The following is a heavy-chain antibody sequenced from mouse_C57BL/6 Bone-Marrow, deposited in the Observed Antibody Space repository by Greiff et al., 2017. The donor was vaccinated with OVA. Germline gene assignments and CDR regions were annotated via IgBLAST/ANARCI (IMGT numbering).Heavy chain of an antibody. CDR1: GFNIKDDY. CDR3: TTPFYYDYLYAMDY. CDR2: IDPENGDT. J-gene: IGHJ4*01. Sequence: VHVKQSGAELVRPGASVKLSCTASGFNIKDDYMHWVKQRPEQGLEWIGWIDPENGDTEYASKFQGKATITADTSSNTAYLQLSSLTSEDTAVYYCTTPFYYDYLYAMDYWGQGTSVTVSS. D-gene: IGHD2-4*01. V-gene: IGHV14-4*01.